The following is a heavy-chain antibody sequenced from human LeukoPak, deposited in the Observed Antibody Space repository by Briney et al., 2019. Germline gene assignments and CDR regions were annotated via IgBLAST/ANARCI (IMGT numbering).Heavy chain of an antibody. V-gene: IGHV4-31*03. Sequence: SETLSLTCTVSGGSISSGGYYWSWIRQHPGKGLEWIGYIYYSGSTNYNPSLKSRVTMSVDTSKNQFSLKVRSVTAADTAVYYCARDRCGGDCYPNWFDPWGQGTLVTVSS. D-gene: IGHD2-21*02. CDR1: GGSISSGGYY. J-gene: IGHJ5*02. CDR3: ARDRCGGDCYPNWFDP. CDR2: IYYSGST.